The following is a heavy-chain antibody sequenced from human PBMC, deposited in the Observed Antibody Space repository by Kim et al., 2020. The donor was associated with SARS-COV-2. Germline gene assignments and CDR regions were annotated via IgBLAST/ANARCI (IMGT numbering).Heavy chain of an antibody. CDR2: ISSSSSYI. V-gene: IGHV3-21*01. CDR1: GFTFSSYS. CDR3: ARVYPYSSSWYPSWEHYYYYGMDV. D-gene: IGHD6-13*01. Sequence: GGSLRLSCAASGFTFSSYSMNWVRQAPGKGLEWVSSISSSSSYIYYADSVKGRFTISRDNAKNSLYLQMNSLRAEDTAVYYCARVYPYSSSWYPSWEHYYYYGMDVWGQGTTVTVSS. J-gene: IGHJ6*02.